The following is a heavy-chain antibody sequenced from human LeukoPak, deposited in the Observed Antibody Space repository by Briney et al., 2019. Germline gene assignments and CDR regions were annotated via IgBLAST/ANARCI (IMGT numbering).Heavy chain of an antibody. CDR1: GYTFTSYG. J-gene: IGHJ4*02. D-gene: IGHD5-12*01. V-gene: IGHV1-2*02. Sequence: ASVKVSCKASGYTFTSYGISWVRQAPGQGLEWMGWINPNSGGTNYAQKFQGRVTMTRDTSISTAYMELSRLRSDDTAVYYCARGGGYTGRFDYWGQGTLVTVSS. CDR2: INPNSGGT. CDR3: ARGGGYTGRFDY.